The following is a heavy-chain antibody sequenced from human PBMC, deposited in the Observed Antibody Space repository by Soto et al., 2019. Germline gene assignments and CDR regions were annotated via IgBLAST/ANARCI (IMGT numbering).Heavy chain of an antibody. CDR1: GGSIISYY. CDR2: MYYSGNA. CDR3: ARVVPAAMEEGYYYYGMDV. Sequence: PSETLSLTCTVSGGSIISYYWSWIRQSPGKGLEWIGYMYYSGNANYNPSLKSRVTISVDTSKNQFSLKLSSVTAADTAVYYCARVVPAAMEEGYYYYGMDVWGQGTTVTVSS. V-gene: IGHV4-59*08. D-gene: IGHD2-2*01. J-gene: IGHJ6*02.